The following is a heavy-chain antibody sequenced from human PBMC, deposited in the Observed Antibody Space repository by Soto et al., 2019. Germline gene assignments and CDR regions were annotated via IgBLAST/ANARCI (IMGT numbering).Heavy chain of an antibody. CDR3: AREPIVEPAAIGWFDP. V-gene: IGHV3-21*01. Sequence: EVQLVESGGGLVKPGGSLRLSCAASGFTFSSYSMNWVRQAPAKGLEWVSSISSSSSYIYYADSVKGRFTISRDNAKNALYLQMNSLRAEDTAVYYCAREPIVEPAAIGWFDPWGQGSLVTVSS. D-gene: IGHD2-2*02. CDR2: ISSSSSYI. J-gene: IGHJ5*02. CDR1: GFTFSSYS.